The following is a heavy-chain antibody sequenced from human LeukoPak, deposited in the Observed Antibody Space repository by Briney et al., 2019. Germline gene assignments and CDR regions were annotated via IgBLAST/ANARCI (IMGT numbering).Heavy chain of an antibody. CDR3: AREFEVGGATRKYYFDY. V-gene: IGHV1-8*01. CDR1: GYTFTSYD. J-gene: IGHJ4*02. D-gene: IGHD1-26*01. CDR2: MNPNSGNT. Sequence: ASVKVSCKASGYTFTSYDINWVRQATGQGLEWMGWMNPNSGNTGYAQKFQGRVTMTRDTSTSTVYMELSSLRSEDTAVYYCAREFEVGGATRKYYFDYWGQGTLVTVSS.